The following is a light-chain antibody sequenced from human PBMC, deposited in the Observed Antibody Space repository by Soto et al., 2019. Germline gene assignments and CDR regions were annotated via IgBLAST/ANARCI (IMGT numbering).Light chain of an antibody. CDR1: QSVTSTY. J-gene: IGKJ2*01. Sequence: EIVLTQSPGSLSLSPGERATLSCRASQSVTSTYVAWYQQKPGQAPRLLIYGASTRATGIPDRFSGSGSGTDFTLTISRLEPEDFAAYYCQQYGSSPRYTFGQGTKLEIK. CDR2: GAS. V-gene: IGKV3-20*01. CDR3: QQYGSSPRYT.